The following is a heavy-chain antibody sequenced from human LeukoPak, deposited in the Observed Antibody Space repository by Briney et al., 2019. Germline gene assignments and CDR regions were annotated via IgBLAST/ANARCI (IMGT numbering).Heavy chain of an antibody. CDR2: ISSSGSTI. CDR3: TRRYNYDSSGYYYVRDAFDI. D-gene: IGHD3-22*01. CDR1: GFTFSDYY. Sequence: GGSLRLSCAASGFTFSDYYMSWIRQAPGKGLEWVSYISSSGSTIYYADSVKGRFTISRDNAKNSLYLQMNSLRAEDTAVYYCTRRYNYDSSGYYYVRDAFDIWGQGTMVTVSS. J-gene: IGHJ3*02. V-gene: IGHV3-11*01.